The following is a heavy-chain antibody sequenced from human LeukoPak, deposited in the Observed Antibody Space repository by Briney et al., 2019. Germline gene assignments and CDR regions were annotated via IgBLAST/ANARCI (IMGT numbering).Heavy chain of an antibody. CDR2: ISGSGRST. J-gene: IGHJ3*02. V-gene: IGHV3-23*01. Sequence: GGSLRLSCAASGLTFSSYAMSWVRQAPGKGLEWVSAISGSGRSTYYAGSVKGWFTISRDNSKNTLYLQMNSLRAEDTAVYYCAKDRGAFDIWGQGTMVTVSS. CDR3: AKDRGAFDI. CDR1: GLTFSSYA.